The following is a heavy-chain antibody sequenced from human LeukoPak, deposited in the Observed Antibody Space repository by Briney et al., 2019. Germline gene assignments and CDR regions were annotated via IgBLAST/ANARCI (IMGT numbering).Heavy chain of an antibody. D-gene: IGHD4-17*01. V-gene: IGHV1-2*02. CDR1: GYTFTGYY. CDR2: INPNSGGT. J-gene: IGHJ6*02. CDR3: ARHPTTTVTPNYYYYGMDV. Sequence: ASVKVSCKASGYTFTGYYMHWVRQALGQGLEWMGWINPNSGGTNYAQKFQGRVTMTRDTSISTAYMELSRLRSDDTAVYYCARHPTTTVTPNYYYYGMDVWGQGTTVTVSS.